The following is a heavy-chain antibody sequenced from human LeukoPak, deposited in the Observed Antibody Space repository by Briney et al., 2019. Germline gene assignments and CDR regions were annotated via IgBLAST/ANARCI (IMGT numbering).Heavy chain of an antibody. V-gene: IGHV3-66*01. Sequence: PGGSLRLSCAASGFTVSSNYMSWVRQAPGKGLEWVSVIYSGGSTYYADSVKGRFTISRDNSKNTLYLQMNSLRAEDTAVYYCARDASSGWLYYFDYWGQGTLVTVSS. J-gene: IGHJ4*02. CDR2: IYSGGST. CDR1: GFTVSSNY. D-gene: IGHD6-19*01. CDR3: ARDASSGWLYYFDY.